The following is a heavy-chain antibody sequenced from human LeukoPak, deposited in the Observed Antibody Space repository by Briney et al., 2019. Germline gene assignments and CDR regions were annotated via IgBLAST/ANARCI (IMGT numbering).Heavy chain of an antibody. Sequence: GGSLRLSCAASGFTFSNYAMTWVRQAPGKGLEWVLTISGSGDLTYFADSVKGRFTISRDNSKNTLYLQMNSLRAEDTALYYCSKDAGSGTYGTFDYWGQGTLVIVSS. CDR3: SKDAGSGTYGTFDY. CDR2: ISGSGDLT. V-gene: IGHV3-23*01. CDR1: GFTFSNYA. D-gene: IGHD3-10*01. J-gene: IGHJ4*02.